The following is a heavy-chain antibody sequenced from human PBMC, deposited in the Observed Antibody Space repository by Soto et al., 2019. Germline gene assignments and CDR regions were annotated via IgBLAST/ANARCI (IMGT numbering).Heavy chain of an antibody. Sequence: GSLRLSCAASGFTFDTYAMSWVRQAPGRGLEWVSAISGSGGRTYYVDSVKGRFTISRHNSKNTLYLQMNSLRAEDTAVYYCARERAARAAPGPQYNWFDPWGQGTLVTVSS. CDR1: GFTFDTYA. CDR3: ARERAARAAPGPQYNWFDP. CDR2: ISGSGGRT. J-gene: IGHJ5*02. V-gene: IGHV3-23*01. D-gene: IGHD6-25*01.